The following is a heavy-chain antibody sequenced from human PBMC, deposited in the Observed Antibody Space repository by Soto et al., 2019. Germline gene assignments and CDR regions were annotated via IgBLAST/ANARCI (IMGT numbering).Heavy chain of an antibody. D-gene: IGHD6-13*01. CDR2: ISAYNGNT. Sequence: ASVKVSCKASGYTFTSYGISWVRQAPGQGLEWMGWISAYNGNTNYAQKLQGRVTMTTDISTSTAYMELRSLRSDDTAVYYCAREVVAAAGTLYFDYWGQGTLVTVSS. CDR1: GYTFTSYG. CDR3: AREVVAAAGTLYFDY. J-gene: IGHJ4*02. V-gene: IGHV1-18*01.